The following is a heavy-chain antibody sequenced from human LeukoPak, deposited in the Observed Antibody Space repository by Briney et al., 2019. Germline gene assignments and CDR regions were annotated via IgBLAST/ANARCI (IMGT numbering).Heavy chain of an antibody. V-gene: IGHV3-30-3*01. D-gene: IGHD3-10*01. Sequence: GGSLRLSCAASGFTFSSYALHWVRQAPGKGLEWVSVISYDGSNKYYADSVKGPFTISRDNSENTLYLQMNSLRAEDTALYYCARVNQQYYYGSGIYRFYYYGMDVWGQGTTVTVSS. CDR2: ISYDGSNK. J-gene: IGHJ6*02. CDR1: GFTFSSYA. CDR3: ARVNQQYYYGSGIYRFYYYGMDV.